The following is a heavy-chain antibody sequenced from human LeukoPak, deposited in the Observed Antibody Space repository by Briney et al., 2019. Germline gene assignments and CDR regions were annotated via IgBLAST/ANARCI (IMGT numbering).Heavy chain of an antibody. CDR2: ISSSGSTI. Sequence: GGSLSLSCAASGFTFSSYEMNWVRQAPGKGLEWVSYISSSGSTIYYADSVKGRFTISRDNAKNSLYLQMNSLRAEDTAVYYCARGGVRGVIITNPFDYWGQGTLVTVSS. V-gene: IGHV3-48*03. J-gene: IGHJ4*02. CDR3: ARGGVRGVIITNPFDY. CDR1: GFTFSSYE. D-gene: IGHD3-10*01.